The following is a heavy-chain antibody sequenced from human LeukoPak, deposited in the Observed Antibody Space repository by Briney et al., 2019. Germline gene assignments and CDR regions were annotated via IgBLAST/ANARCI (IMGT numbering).Heavy chain of an antibody. CDR1: GYTLTELS. D-gene: IGHD3-3*01. CDR3: ALPFPGLEWLSLGY. J-gene: IGHJ4*02. Sequence: ASVKVSCKVSGYTLTELSMHWVRQAPGKGLEWMGGFDPEDGETIYAQKFQGRVAMTEDTSTDTAYMELSSLRSEDTAVYYCALPFPGLEWLSLGYWGQGTLVTVSS. V-gene: IGHV1-24*01. CDR2: FDPEDGET.